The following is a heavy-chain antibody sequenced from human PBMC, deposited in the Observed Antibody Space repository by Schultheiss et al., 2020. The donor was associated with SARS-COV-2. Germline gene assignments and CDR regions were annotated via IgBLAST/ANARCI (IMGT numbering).Heavy chain of an antibody. J-gene: IGHJ4*02. D-gene: IGHD3-3*01. Sequence: ASVKVSCKASGYTFTGYYMHWVRQAPGQGLEWMGGIIPNSGGTNYAQKFQGRVTMTTDTSTSTAYMELRRLRSDDTAVYYCARDWVTLFGVVTQRPPDYWGQGPLVTVSS. CDR2: IIPNSGGT. V-gene: IGHV1-2*02. CDR3: ARDWVTLFGVVTQRPPDY. CDR1: GYTFTGYY.